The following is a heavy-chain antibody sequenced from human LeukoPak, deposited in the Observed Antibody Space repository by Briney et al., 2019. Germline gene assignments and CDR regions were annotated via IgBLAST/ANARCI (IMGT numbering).Heavy chain of an antibody. CDR3: ATARFGELGNWFDP. J-gene: IGHJ5*02. V-gene: IGHV4-59*08. D-gene: IGHD3-10*01. CDR1: GGSISSYY. Sequence: SETLSLTCTVSGGSISSYYWSWIRQPPGKGLEWIGYIYYSGSTNYNPSLKSRVTISVDTSKNQFSLKLSSVTAADTAVYYCATARFGELGNWFDPWGQGTLVTVSS. CDR2: IYYSGST.